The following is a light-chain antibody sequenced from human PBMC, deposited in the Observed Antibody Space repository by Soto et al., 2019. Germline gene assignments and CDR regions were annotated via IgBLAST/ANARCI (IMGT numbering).Light chain of an antibody. Sequence: VVISHTPSTLSVSTRERATLSCRASQSVGSNLAWYQQKAGQAPRLLIYGASTRATGLPARFSGSGSGTEFTLTTSSLQAEDFALSYCQQYNNWTPDTFGQGTR. CDR1: QSVGSN. CDR2: GAS. CDR3: QQYNNWTPDT. V-gene: IGKV3-15*01. J-gene: IGKJ5*01.